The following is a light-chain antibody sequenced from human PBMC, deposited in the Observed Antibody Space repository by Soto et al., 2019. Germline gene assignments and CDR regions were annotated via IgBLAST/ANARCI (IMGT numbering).Light chain of an antibody. CDR3: QQYGSSGT. Sequence: EIVLKLSPATLSLSPEERATLSCGASQSVSSYLAWYQQKPGQAPRLLIYDASNRATGIPDRFSGSGSGTDFTLTISRLEPEDIAVYYCQQYGSSGTFGQGTKVDI. CDR2: DAS. CDR1: QSVSSY. V-gene: IGKV3D-20*01. J-gene: IGKJ1*01.